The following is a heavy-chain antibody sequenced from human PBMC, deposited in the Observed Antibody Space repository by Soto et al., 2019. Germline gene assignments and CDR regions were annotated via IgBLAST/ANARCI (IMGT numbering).Heavy chain of an antibody. Sequence: QVQLPESGPGLVKPSETLSLMCTVSGGSITNYYWSWIRQSPAKGLEWIGYVSDSGSTKYNTSLKSRVTISVDTSKNQFSLKLTSLTAADTAVYYCARERVGHSAMDVWGQGTTVTVSS. CDR2: VSDSGST. CDR3: ARERVGHSAMDV. V-gene: IGHV4-59*12. D-gene: IGHD1-26*01. CDR1: GGSITNYY. J-gene: IGHJ6*02.